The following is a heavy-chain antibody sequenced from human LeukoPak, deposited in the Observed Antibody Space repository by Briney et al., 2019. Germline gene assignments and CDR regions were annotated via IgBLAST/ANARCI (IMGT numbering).Heavy chain of an antibody. V-gene: IGHV3-48*03. CDR2: ISSSGSTI. J-gene: IGHJ4*02. D-gene: IGHD5-18*01. Sequence: GGSLRLSCAASGFTFSSYEMNWVRQAPGKGLEWVSYISSSGSTIYYADSVKGRFTISRDNAKNSLYLQMNSLRAEDTAVYYCARVGYSYGLVYFDYWGQGTLVTASS. CDR3: ARVGYSYGLVYFDY. CDR1: GFTFSSYE.